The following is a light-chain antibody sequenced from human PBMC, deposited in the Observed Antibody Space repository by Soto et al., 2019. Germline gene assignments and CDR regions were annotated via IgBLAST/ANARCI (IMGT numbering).Light chain of an antibody. CDR1: QSVLYSSSNKHY. CDR3: QQYYSTPYT. V-gene: IGKV4-1*01. CDR2: WAS. J-gene: IGKJ2*01. Sequence: DIVMTQSADSLGVSLGERATIKCRSSQSVLYSSSNKHYLAWFQQKPGQPPKLLIYWASARESGVPDRFSGSGSGTDFTLTISSLQAEDVAVYYCQQYYSTPYTFGQGTKLEL.